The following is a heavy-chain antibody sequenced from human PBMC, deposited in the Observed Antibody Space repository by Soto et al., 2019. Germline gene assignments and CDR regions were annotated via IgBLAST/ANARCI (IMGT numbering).Heavy chain of an antibody. D-gene: IGHD5-12*01. V-gene: IGHV3-43*01. CDR3: TTSTPRDGYNFGG. J-gene: IGHJ4*02. Sequence: GGSLRLSCEASGFTFDDYMMHWVRQAPGKGLEWISLISWDGGSLDYADSVKGRFTVSRDNSKNSLFLDMHSLKTEDNAFYYCTTSTPRDGYNFGGWGQGTLVTVSS. CDR2: ISWDGGSL. CDR1: GFTFDDYM.